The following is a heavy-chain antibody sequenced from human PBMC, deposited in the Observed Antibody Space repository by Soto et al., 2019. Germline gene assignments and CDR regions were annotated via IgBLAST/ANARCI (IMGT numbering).Heavy chain of an antibody. J-gene: IGHJ6*02. V-gene: IGHV3-9*01. Sequence: EVQLVESGGGLVQPGRSLRLSCAASGFTFEDFAMHWVRQVPGRGLEWVSGISWNGGSIRYADSVKGRFTISRDNAKNSLYLEMNSLRAEDTALYYCAKDIGFGEFRSYGMDVWGQGTTVTVSS. CDR2: ISWNGGSI. CDR3: AKDIGFGEFRSYGMDV. D-gene: IGHD3-10*01. CDR1: GFTFEDFA.